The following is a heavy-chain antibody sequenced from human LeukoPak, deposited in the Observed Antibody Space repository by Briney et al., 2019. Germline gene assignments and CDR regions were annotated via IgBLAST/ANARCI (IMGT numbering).Heavy chain of an antibody. V-gene: IGHV3-48*02. D-gene: IGHD4/OR15-4a*01. Sequence: HAGGSLRLSCEPSGFSFSTYSMNWVRQAPGKGLEWISYISISSTAIYYADSVKGRFTISRDNSKNSLYLQMNNLRDDDTAVYYCARDQVMVNDAFDVWGQGTLVTVSS. CDR3: ARDQVMVNDAFDV. CDR2: ISISSTAI. J-gene: IGHJ3*01. CDR1: GFSFSTYS.